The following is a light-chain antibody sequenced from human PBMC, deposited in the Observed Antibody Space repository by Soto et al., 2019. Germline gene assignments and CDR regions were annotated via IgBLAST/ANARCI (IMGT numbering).Light chain of an antibody. CDR2: KAS. J-gene: IGKJ1*01. Sequence: DIQMTQSPSTLSGSVGDRVTITCRASQTISSWLAWYQQKPGKAPKLLIYKASTLKSGVPSTFSGSGSGTEFTLTISSLQPDDFATYYCQQYYTYWHMFGQGTKV. CDR3: QQYYTYWHM. V-gene: IGKV1-5*03. CDR1: QTISSW.